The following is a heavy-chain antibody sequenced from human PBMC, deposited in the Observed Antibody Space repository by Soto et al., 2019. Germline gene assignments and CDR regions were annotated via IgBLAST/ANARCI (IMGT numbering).Heavy chain of an antibody. CDR2: INWNGGST. CDR1: GFTFDDYG. D-gene: IGHD1-26*01. CDR3: ARDSGQGWELLPLDY. J-gene: IGHJ4*02. V-gene: IGHV3-20*04. Sequence: EVQLVESGGGVVRPGGSLRLSCAASGFTFDDYGMSWARQAPGKGLEWVSGINWNGGSTGYADSVKGRFTISRDNAKNSLYLQMNSLRAEDTALYYCARDSGQGWELLPLDYWGQGTLVTVSS.